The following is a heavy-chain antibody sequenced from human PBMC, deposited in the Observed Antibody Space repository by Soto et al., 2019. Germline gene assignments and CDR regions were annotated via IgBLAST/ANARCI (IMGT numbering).Heavy chain of an antibody. J-gene: IGHJ4*02. CDR3: ARLSILLWPRFNS. D-gene: IGHD5-18*01. CDR2: IYYSGST. Sequence: PSAPLSLPRSVSGGPMNNYDWSWIRQPPGQGLEYIGYIYYSGSTNYNSYLKIRVTIPVDSYKTQVSLKLSSLTAADTAVYFGARLSILLWPRFNSWGQGTLVTVSS. V-gene: IGHV4-59*01. CDR1: GGPMNNYD.